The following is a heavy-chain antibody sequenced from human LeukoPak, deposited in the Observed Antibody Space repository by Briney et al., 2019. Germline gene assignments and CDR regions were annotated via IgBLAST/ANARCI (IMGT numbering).Heavy chain of an antibody. D-gene: IGHD6-19*01. CDR1: GGSISSDNYY. CDR3: ARDFGIAVAGFDY. V-gene: IGHV4-39*07. Sequence: SETLSLTCTVSGGSISSDNYYWGWIRQPPGKGLEWIGSIYYSGSTYYNPSLKSRVTISVDTSKNQFSLKLSSVTAADTAVYYCARDFGIAVAGFDYWGQGTLVTVSS. J-gene: IGHJ4*02. CDR2: IYYSGST.